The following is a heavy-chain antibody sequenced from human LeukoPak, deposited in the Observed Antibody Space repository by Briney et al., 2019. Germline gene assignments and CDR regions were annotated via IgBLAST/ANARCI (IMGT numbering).Heavy chain of an antibody. J-gene: IGHJ4*02. CDR2: IHHDGRI. D-gene: IGHD3-16*02. V-gene: IGHV4/OR15-8*01. CDR1: GGFIDSTNW. CDR3: ARSHDHLWGNYPDY. Sequence: SETLSLTCDVSGGFIDSTNWWNWVRPPPGKGLEWIGEIHHDGRINYNPSLKSRVTLSVDKSKDQFSLRLNSVTAADTAMYYCARSHDHLWGNYPDYWGQGTLVTVSS.